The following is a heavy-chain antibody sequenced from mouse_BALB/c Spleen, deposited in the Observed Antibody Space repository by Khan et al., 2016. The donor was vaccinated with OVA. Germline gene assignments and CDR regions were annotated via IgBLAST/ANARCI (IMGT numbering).Heavy chain of an antibody. D-gene: IGHD1-1*01. CDR1: GYIFTSYM. Sequence: VQLQESGAELARPGASVKMSCKASGYIFTSYMMHWVKQRPGQGLEWIGDINPSSGYNNYNQKFKDKATLTADKSSSTAYMQLSSLTSEDSAVYYCTRGGYGSSGYWGQGTLVTVSA. CDR3: TRGGYGSSGY. CDR2: INPSSGYN. V-gene: IGHV1-4*01. J-gene: IGHJ3*02.